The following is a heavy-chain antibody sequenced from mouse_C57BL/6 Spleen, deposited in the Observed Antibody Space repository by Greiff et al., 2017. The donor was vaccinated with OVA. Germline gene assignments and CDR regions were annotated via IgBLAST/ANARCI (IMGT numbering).Heavy chain of an antibody. Sequence: QVQLQQSGPGLVQPSQSLSITCTVSGFSLTSYGVHWVRQSPGKGLEWLGVIWSGGSTDYNAAFISRLSISKDNSKSQVFFKMNSLQADDTAIYYCARPSPGGYFDVWGTGTTVTVSS. V-gene: IGHV2-2*01. J-gene: IGHJ1*03. CDR1: GFSLTSYG. D-gene: IGHD6-1*01. CDR3: ARPSPGGYFDV. CDR2: IWSGGST.